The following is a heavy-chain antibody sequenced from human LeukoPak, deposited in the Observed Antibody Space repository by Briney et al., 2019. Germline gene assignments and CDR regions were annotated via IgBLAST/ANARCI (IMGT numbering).Heavy chain of an antibody. V-gene: IGHV3-21*01. CDR3: ARGPDYYDSSGYPSAL. D-gene: IGHD3-22*01. CDR1: GFTFSSYS. Sequence: GGSLRLSCAASGFTFSSYSMNWVRQAPGKGLEWVSSISSSSSYIYYADSVKGRFTISRDNAKNSLYLQMNSLRAGDTAVYYCARGPDYYDSSGYPSALWGQGTMVTVSS. CDR2: ISSSSSYI. J-gene: IGHJ3*01.